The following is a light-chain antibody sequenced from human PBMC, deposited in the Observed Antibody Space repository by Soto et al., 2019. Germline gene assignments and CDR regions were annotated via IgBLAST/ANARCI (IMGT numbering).Light chain of an antibody. Sequence: LVMTQSPLSLPVTLGQPASISCRSSQSLVYSDGNTYLNWFHQRPGQSPRRLIYKVYNRDSGVPDRFSGSGSGTDFTLKISRVEAEDVGVYYCLQGAHWPPTFGGGTKVEIK. J-gene: IGKJ4*01. CDR1: QSLVYSDGNTY. V-gene: IGKV2-30*01. CDR2: KVY. CDR3: LQGAHWPPT.